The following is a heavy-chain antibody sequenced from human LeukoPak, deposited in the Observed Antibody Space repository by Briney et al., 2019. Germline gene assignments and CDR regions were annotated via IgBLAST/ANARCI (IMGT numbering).Heavy chain of an antibody. Sequence: GGSLRLSCAASGFTVSSNYMSWVRQAPGKGLEWVSVIYSGGSTYYADSVKGRFTISRDNSKNTLYLQMNSLRAEDTAVYYCAASGRVDAFDIWGQGTMVTVSS. CDR1: GFTVSSNY. J-gene: IGHJ3*02. CDR3: AASGRVDAFDI. CDR2: IYSGGST. D-gene: IGHD5-12*01. V-gene: IGHV3-66*01.